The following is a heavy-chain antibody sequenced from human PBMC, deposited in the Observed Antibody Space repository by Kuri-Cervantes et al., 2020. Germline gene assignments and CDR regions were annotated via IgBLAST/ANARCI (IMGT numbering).Heavy chain of an antibody. CDR1: GYTFTSYA. V-gene: IGHV1-3*01. J-gene: IGHJ1*01. CDR3: AKSGYCSSTSCLSEYFQH. CDR2: INAGNGNT. D-gene: IGHD2-2*01. Sequence: ASVKVSCKASGYTFTSYAMHRVRQAPGQRLEWMGWINAGNGNTKYSQKFQGRVTITRDTSASTAYMELSSLRSEDTAVYYCAKSGYCSSTSCLSEYFQHWGQGTLVTVSS.